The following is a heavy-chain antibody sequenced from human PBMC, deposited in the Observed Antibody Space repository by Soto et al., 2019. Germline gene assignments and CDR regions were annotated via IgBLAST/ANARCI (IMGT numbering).Heavy chain of an antibody. CDR1: GGSISSSNW. V-gene: IGHV4-4*02. CDR2: IYHSGST. Sequence: SETLSLTCAVSGGSISSSNWWSWVRQPPGKGLEWIGEIYHSGSTNYNPSLKSRVTISVDKSKNQFSLKLSSVTAADTAVYYCARNDWGSDYYYGMDGRGQRTTVTVSS. CDR3: ARNDWGSDYYYGMDG. J-gene: IGHJ6*02. D-gene: IGHD7-27*01.